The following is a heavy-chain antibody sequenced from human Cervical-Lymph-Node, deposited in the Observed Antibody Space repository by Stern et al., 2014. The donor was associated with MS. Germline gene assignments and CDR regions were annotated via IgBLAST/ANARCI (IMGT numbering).Heavy chain of an antibody. V-gene: IGHV4-61*02. Sequence: QVQLQESGPGLVRPSQTLSLTCTVSGGSINSVGFYWTWIRQPAGKGLEWIGRIYPPDTINYNPSLKGRVTISKDTSRNQFSLRLTSVTAADAATYYCASSQGYHYGLDVWGRGTTVTVSS. J-gene: IGHJ6*02. CDR1: GGSINSVGFY. CDR3: ASSQGYHYGLDV. CDR2: IYPPDTI.